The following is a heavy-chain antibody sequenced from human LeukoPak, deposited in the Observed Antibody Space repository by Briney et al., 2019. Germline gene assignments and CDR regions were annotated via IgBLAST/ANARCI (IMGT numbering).Heavy chain of an antibody. D-gene: IGHD6-13*01. CDR1: GYTFTRHY. Sequence: GASVKVSCKASGYTFTRHYMHWVRQAPGQGLEWMGVINPGGSWTSYAQKLQGRVTMTTDTSTSTAYMELRSLRSDDTAVYYCARDSDPGSSWLHSYYYYYMDVWGKGTTVTVSS. CDR2: INPGGSWT. V-gene: IGHV1-46*01. J-gene: IGHJ6*03. CDR3: ARDSDPGSSWLHSYYYYYMDV.